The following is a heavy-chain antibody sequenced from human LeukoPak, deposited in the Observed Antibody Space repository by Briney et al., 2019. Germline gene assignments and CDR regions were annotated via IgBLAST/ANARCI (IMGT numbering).Heavy chain of an antibody. CDR3: ARVGVRGVITSFDY. J-gene: IGHJ4*02. CDR1: GDSISSSNW. V-gene: IGHV4-4*02. D-gene: IGHD3-10*01. CDR2: IHHSGST. Sequence: SETLSLTCAVSGDSISSSNWWSWVRQSPGKGLEWIAEIHHSGSTNYNPSLKSRVTISVDTSKNQFSLQLSSVTAADTAVYYCARVGVRGVITSFDYWGQGALVTVSS.